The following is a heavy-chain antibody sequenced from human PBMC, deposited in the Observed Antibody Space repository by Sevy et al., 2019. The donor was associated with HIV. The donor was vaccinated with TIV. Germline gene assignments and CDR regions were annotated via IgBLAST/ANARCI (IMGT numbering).Heavy chain of an antibody. CDR1: GFTFNAYD. CDR2: ISYDGGKK. V-gene: IGHV3-30*18. D-gene: IGHD3-9*01. CDR3: AKELYYDILTGDATDAFDM. J-gene: IGHJ3*02. Sequence: GGSLRLSCAVSGFTFNAYDMHWVRQAPGKGLEYMALISYDGGKKYYADSVKGRFTISRDNSETTLYLQMNNLRAEDTAVYYCAKELYYDILTGDATDAFDMWGQGTMVTVSS.